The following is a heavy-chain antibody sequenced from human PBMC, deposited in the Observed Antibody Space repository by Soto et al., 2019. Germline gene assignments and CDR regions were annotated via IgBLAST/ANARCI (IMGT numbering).Heavy chain of an antibody. CDR3: ARGGHIAVVTASLAY. J-gene: IGHJ4*02. CDR2: IHPSGGGT. CDR1: GYTFNTYY. D-gene: IGHD2-21*02. V-gene: IGHV1-46*02. Sequence: QVQLVQSGAEVRKPGASVKVSCKPSGYTFNTYYLHWLRQAPGQALEWMGVIHPSGGGTTYAQKSLGRVTVTRGTSTTTAFMEWSSLTSDDTPVYYCARGGHIAVVTASLAYWGQGTLVTVSS.